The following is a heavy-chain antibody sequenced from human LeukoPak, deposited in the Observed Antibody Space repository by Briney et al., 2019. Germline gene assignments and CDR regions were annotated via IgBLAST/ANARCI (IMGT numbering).Heavy chain of an antibody. V-gene: IGHV1-69*05. J-gene: IGHJ6*03. Sequence: SVKVSCRASGGTFSKFGISWVRQAPGEGLEWMGGIIPMFGAANYAQKFQGRVTITTDESTTTAHMELISLTSDDTAVYFCATEGPNYYMDVWGKGTTVTVSS. CDR2: IIPMFGAA. CDR3: ATEGPNYYMDV. CDR1: GGTFSKFG.